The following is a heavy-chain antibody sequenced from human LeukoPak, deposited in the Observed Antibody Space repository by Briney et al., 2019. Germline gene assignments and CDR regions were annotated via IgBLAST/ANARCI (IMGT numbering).Heavy chain of an antibody. CDR2: IDPSDSYT. CDR3: ALISGSYSAPPDFDY. V-gene: IGHV5-10-1*01. D-gene: IGHD3-10*01. Sequence: GESLKISCKGSGYSFTSYWISWVRQMPGKGLEWMGRIDPSDSYTNYSPSFQGHVTISAGKSISTAYLQWSSLKASDTAMYYCALISGSYSAPPDFDYWGQGTLVTVSS. J-gene: IGHJ4*02. CDR1: GYSFTSYW.